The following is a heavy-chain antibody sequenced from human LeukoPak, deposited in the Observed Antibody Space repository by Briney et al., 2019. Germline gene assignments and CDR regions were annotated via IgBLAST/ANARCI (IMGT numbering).Heavy chain of an antibody. CDR1: GGSISSGGYY. V-gene: IGHV4-31*03. D-gene: IGHD2-2*01. CDR3: ARGKEVPAPYWYFDH. Sequence: PSETLSLTCTVSGGSISSGGYYWSWIRQHPGKGLEWIGYIYYSGSTYYNPSLKSRVTISVDTSKNQFYLKLSSVTAADTAVYYCARGKEVPAPYWYFDHWGRGTLVTVSS. J-gene: IGHJ2*01. CDR2: IYYSGST.